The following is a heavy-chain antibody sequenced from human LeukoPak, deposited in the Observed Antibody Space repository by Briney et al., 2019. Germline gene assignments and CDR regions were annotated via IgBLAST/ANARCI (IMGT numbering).Heavy chain of an antibody. J-gene: IGHJ3*02. D-gene: IGHD2-21*01. V-gene: IGHV1-69*13. CDR2: IIPIFGTA. CDR1: GGTFISYA. CDR3: ARAELAYCGGDCYSYAFDI. Sequence: SVKVSCKASGGTFISYAISWVRQAPGQGLEWMGGIIPIFGTANYAQKFQGRVTITADESTSTAYMELSSLRSEDTAVYYCARAELAYCGGDCYSYAFDIWGQGTMVTVSS.